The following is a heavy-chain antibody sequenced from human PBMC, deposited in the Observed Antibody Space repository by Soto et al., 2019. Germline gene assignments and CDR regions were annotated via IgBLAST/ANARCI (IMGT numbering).Heavy chain of an antibody. V-gene: IGHV4-39*01. CDR1: GGSISSSSYY. D-gene: IGHD3-9*01. CDR3: ARHHRFTGYYNWFDP. CDR2: IYYSGST. Sequence: PSDTLSLTCTVSGGSISSSSYYWGWIRQPPGKGLEWIGSIYYSGSTYYNPSLKSRVTISVDTSKNQFSLKLSSVTAADTAVYYCARHHRFTGYYNWFDPWGQGTLVTVS. J-gene: IGHJ5*02.